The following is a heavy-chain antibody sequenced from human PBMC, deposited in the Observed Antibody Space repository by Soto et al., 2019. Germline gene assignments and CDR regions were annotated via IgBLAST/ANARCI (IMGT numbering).Heavy chain of an antibody. CDR1: GFTFSSYA. Sequence: GGSLRLSCAASGFTFSSYAMSWVRQAPGKGLEWVSAISGSGGSTYYADSVKGRFTISRDNSKNTLYLQMNSLRAEDTAVYYCAKGVYYDFWSGYLPFDYWGQGTLVTVSS. CDR2: ISGSGGST. CDR3: AKGVYYDFWSGYLPFDY. V-gene: IGHV3-23*01. J-gene: IGHJ4*02. D-gene: IGHD3-3*01.